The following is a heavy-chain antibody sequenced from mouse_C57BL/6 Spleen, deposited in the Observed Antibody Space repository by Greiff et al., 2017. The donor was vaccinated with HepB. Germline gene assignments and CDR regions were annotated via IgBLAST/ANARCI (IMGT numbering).Heavy chain of an antibody. Sequence: EVQLQQSGPELVKPGASVKIPCKASGYTFTDYNMDWVKQSHGKSLEWIGDINPNNGGTIYNQKFKGKATLTVDKSSSTAYMELRSLTSEDTAVYYCARQNWDGDYFDYWGQGTTLTVTS. CDR2: INPNNGGT. CDR1: GYTFTDYN. J-gene: IGHJ2*01. V-gene: IGHV1-18*01. CDR3: ARQNWDGDYFDY. D-gene: IGHD4-1*01.